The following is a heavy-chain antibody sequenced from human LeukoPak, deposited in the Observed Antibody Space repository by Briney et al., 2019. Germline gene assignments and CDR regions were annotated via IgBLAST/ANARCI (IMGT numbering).Heavy chain of an antibody. D-gene: IGHD3-10*01. J-gene: IGHJ4*02. CDR3: ARDMAGYFDY. Sequence: GGSLRLPCAASGFTFSSYEMNLVRQAPGKGLEWVSYISSSGSTIYYADSVKGRFTISRDNAKNSLYLQMNSLRAEDTAVYYCARDMAGYFDYWGQGTLVTVSS. CDR2: ISSSGSTI. V-gene: IGHV3-48*03. CDR1: GFTFSSYE.